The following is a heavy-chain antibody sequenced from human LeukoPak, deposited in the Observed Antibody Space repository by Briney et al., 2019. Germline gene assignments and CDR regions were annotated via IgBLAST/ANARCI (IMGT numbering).Heavy chain of an antibody. CDR2: IYYSGST. V-gene: IGHV4-30-4*01. CDR1: GGSISSGDYY. D-gene: IGHD1-26*01. CDR3: ARSNSGSYRELDY. J-gene: IGHJ4*02. Sequence: PSQTLSLTCTVSGGSISSGDYYWSWIRQPPGKGLEWIGYIYYSGSTYYNPSLKSRVTISVDTSKNQFSLKLSSVTAADTAVYYCARSNSGSYRELDYWGQGALVTVSS.